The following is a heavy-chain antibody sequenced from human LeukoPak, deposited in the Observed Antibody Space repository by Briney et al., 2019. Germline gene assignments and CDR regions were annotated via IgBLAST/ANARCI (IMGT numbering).Heavy chain of an antibody. D-gene: IGHD3-22*01. CDR2: IYYSGST. V-gene: IGHV4-59*01. J-gene: IGHJ5*02. CDR3: AREGDGYKRTNWFDP. Sequence: SETLSLTRTVSGGSISSYYWSWIRQPPGKGLEWIGYIYYSGSTNYNPSLKSRVTISVDTSKNQFSLKLSSVTAADTAVYYCAREGDGYKRTNWFDPWGQGTLVTVSS. CDR1: GGSISSYY.